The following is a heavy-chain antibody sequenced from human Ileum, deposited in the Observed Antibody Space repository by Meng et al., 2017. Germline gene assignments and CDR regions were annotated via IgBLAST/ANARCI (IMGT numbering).Heavy chain of an antibody. CDR1: GGSFSDYY. V-gene: IGHV4-34*01. J-gene: IGHJ4*02. CDR2: IKHSGVT. Sequence: VQRKHGGAGMLKPSETLSLTCAVYGGSFSDYYWSWIRQAPGKGLEWIGEIKHSGVTKYNPSLKSRVSISVNSSKNQLSLKVTSVTAADTAVYYCALLLVVDSSTLDDYWGQGTLVTVSS. CDR3: ALLLVVDSSTLDDY. D-gene: IGHD2-15*01.